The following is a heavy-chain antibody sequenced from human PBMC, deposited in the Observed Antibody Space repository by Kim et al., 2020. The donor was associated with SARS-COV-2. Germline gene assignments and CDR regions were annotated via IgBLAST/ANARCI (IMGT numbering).Heavy chain of an antibody. D-gene: IGHD3-22*01. CDR3: ARPNPLNSSGYLYYYYYGMDV. J-gene: IGHJ6*02. V-gene: IGHV1-46*01. Sequence: ASVKVSCKASGYTFTSYYMHWVRQAPGQGLEWMGIINPSGGSTSYAQKFQGRVTMTRDTSTSTVYMELSSLRSEDTAVYYCARPNPLNSSGYLYYYYYGMDVWGQGTTVTVSS. CDR2: INPSGGST. CDR1: GYTFTSYY.